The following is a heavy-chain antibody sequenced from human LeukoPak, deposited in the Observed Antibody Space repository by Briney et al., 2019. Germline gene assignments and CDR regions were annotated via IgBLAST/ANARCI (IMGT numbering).Heavy chain of an antibody. CDR2: VWYDGSHQ. V-gene: IGHV3-33*01. J-gene: IGHJ4*02. CDR3: ARENSGIAATDIIDY. CDR1: GFPFSGSG. Sequence: GGSLRLSCAASGFPFSGSGMHWVRQAPGKGLEWVAVVWYDGSHQYYADSVKGRFTISRDDTNKSLFLQMNSLRADDTAIYYCARENSGIAATDIIDYWGQGTQVTVSS. D-gene: IGHD6-13*01.